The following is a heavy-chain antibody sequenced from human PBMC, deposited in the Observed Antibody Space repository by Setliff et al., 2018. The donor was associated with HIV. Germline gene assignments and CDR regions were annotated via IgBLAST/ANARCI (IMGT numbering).Heavy chain of an antibody. CDR1: GGSISSGSYY. CDR3: ARRKRYFVPFDY. V-gene: IGHV4-61*02. D-gene: IGHD3-9*01. Sequence: TSETLSLTCTVSGGSISSGSYYWSWIRQPAGKGLEWIGRIYTSGSTYYNPSLKSRVTISVDTSKNQFSLKLSSVTAADTAVYYCARRKRYFVPFDYWGQGTLVTVSS. CDR2: IYTSGST. J-gene: IGHJ4*02.